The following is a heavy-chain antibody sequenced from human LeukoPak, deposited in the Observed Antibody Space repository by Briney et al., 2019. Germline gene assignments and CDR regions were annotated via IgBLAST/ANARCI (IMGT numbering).Heavy chain of an antibody. CDR3: ARRWLVKRGYFDY. CDR2: INHSGST. Sequence: PSETLSLTCAVYGGSFSGYYWSWIRQPPGKGLEWIGEINHSGSTNYNPSLKGRVTISVDTSKNQFSLKLSSVTAADTAVYYCARRWLVKRGYFDYWGQGTLVTVSS. V-gene: IGHV4-34*01. CDR1: GGSFSGYY. D-gene: IGHD6-19*01. J-gene: IGHJ4*02.